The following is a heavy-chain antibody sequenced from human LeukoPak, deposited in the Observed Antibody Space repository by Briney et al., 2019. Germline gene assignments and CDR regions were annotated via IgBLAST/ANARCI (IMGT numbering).Heavy chain of an antibody. CDR1: GFTFSRYS. Sequence: GGSLSLSCAASGFTFSRYSMNWVRQAPGKGLVWVSYISSSSSTIYYADSVKGGFMSSRVNATNSLYLQMNSLRLEDTALYYCAKAGGDCYSVVCEAFDLWGQGTMVTVSP. CDR3: AKAGGDCYSVVCEAFDL. J-gene: IGHJ3*01. D-gene: IGHD2-21*02. V-gene: IGHV3-48*01. CDR2: ISSSSSTI.